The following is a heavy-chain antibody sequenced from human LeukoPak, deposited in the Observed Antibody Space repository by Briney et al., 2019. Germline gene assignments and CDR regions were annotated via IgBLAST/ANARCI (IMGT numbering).Heavy chain of an antibody. CDR1: GFTFSSYS. CDR2: ISSSSSTI. J-gene: IGHJ4*02. D-gene: IGHD3-22*01. V-gene: IGHV3-48*04. Sequence: GGSLRLSCAASGFTFSSYSMNWVRQAPGKGLEWVSYISSSSSTIYYADSVKGRFTISRDNAKNTLYLQMNSLRAEDTAVYYCVRDLWNFYGSSSSADYWGQGTLVTVSS. CDR3: VRDLWNFYGSSSSADY.